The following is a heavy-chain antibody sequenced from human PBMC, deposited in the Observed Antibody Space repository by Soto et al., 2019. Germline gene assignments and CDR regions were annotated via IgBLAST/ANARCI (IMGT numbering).Heavy chain of an antibody. J-gene: IGHJ6*02. V-gene: IGHV4-39*01. CDR2: IYYSGTT. Sequence: QLQLQESGPGLVKPSETLSLTCTVSGGSISSNSYYWAWIRQPPGKGLEWIGNIYYSGTTYYNPSLKSRVTISVDTSQNQFSLKLSSVTAADPAVYYCARHKGVYYRGVDVWGQGTTVTVSS. CDR3: ARHKGVYYRGVDV. D-gene: IGHD3-16*01. CDR1: GGSISSNSYY.